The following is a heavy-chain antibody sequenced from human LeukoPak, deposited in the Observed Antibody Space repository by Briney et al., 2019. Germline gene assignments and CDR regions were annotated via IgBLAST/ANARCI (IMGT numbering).Heavy chain of an antibody. J-gene: IGHJ6*02. CDR3: AKAPGYYYYYGMDV. CDR1: GFTFNSYA. V-gene: IGHV3-23*01. CDR2: ISNTGGST. Sequence: QAGGFLRLSCAASGFTFNSYAMSWVRQAPGKGLEWVSSISNTGGSTYDADSVKGRFTISRDNSKNTLYLQMNSLRAEDTAVYYCAKAPGYYYYYGMDVWGHGTTVTVSS.